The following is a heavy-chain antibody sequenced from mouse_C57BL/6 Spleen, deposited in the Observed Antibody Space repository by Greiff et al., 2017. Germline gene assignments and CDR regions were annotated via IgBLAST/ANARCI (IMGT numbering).Heavy chain of an antibody. V-gene: IGHV1-18*01. J-gene: IGHJ3*01. CDR1: GYTFTDYN. CDR3: ARFGYSSGFAY. Sequence: EVQLQQSGPELVKPGASVKIPCTASGYTFTDYNMDWVKQSHGKSLEWIGDINPNSGGTIYTEKFKGKATFTVDKSSSTAFMELRSLTSEDTAVYSCARFGYSSGFAYWGQGTLVTVSA. CDR2: INPNSGGT. D-gene: IGHD2-3*01.